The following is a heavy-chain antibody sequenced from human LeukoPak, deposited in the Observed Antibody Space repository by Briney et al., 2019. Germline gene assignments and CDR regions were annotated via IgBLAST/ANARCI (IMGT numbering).Heavy chain of an antibody. J-gene: IGHJ4*02. CDR2: IYTSGST. CDR3: AGASGYCSGGSCSSFDY. V-gene: IGHV4-4*07. Sequence: SETLSLTCTVSGGSISSYYWSWIRRPAGKGLEWIGRIYTSGSTNYNPSLKSRVTMSVDTSKNQFSLKLSSVTAADTAVYYCAGASGYCSGGSCSSFDYWGQGTLVNVSS. D-gene: IGHD2-15*01. CDR1: GGSISSYY.